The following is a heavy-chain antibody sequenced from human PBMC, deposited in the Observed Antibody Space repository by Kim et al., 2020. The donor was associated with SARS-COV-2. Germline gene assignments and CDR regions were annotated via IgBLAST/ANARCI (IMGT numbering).Heavy chain of an antibody. V-gene: IGHV1-18*01. CDR1: GYTFTSYG. CDR3: AGGGGVAAGRVFNDRYNWFDP. Sequence: ASVKVSCKASGYTFTSYGISWVRQAPGQGLEWMGWISAYNGNTNYAQKLQGRVTMTTDTSTSTAYMELRSLRSDDTAVYYCAGGGGVAAGRVFNDRYNWFDPWGQGTLVTVSS. CDR2: ISAYNGNT. D-gene: IGHD6-13*01. J-gene: IGHJ5*02.